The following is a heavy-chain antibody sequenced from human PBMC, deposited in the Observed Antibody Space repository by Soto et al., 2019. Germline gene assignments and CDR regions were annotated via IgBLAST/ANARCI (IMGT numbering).Heavy chain of an antibody. CDR1: GCTFSSYA. V-gene: IGHV1-69*13. CDR3: AAMIVVVPANYYYGMDV. CDR2: IIPIFGTA. D-gene: IGHD2-2*01. Sequence: SVKVSCKASGCTFSSYAISCVRQAPGQGLEWMGGIIPIFGTANYAQKFQGRVTITADESTSTAYMELSSLRSEDTAVYYCAAMIVVVPANYYYGMDVWGQGTTVTVSS. J-gene: IGHJ6*02.